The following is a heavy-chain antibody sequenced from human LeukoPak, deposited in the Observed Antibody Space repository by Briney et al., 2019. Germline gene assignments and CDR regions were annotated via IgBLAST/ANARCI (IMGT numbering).Heavy chain of an antibody. CDR3: ARNPSTALDY. J-gene: IGHJ4*02. CDR1: GYTFTSYG. V-gene: IGHV1-18*01. Sequence: ASVKVSCRASGYTFTSYGISWVRQAPGQGLEWMGWISSYNGNTNYAQKLQGRVTMTTDTSTSTAYMELRSLRSDDTAVYYCARNPSTALDYWRQGTLVTVSS. CDR2: ISSYNGNT.